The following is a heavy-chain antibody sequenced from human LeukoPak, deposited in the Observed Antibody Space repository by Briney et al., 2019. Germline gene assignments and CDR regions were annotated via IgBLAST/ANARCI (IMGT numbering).Heavy chain of an antibody. V-gene: IGHV5-51*01. CDR1: RYSFTTYW. CDR3: ARQSYSGSYYMDY. J-gene: IGHJ4*02. CDR2: IYPGDSDT. Sequence: GESLKISCKGSRYSFTTYWIAWVRQMPGKGLEWMGIIYPGDSDTRYSPSFQGQVTSSADKSISTAYLQWSSLKASDTAMYYCARQSYSGSYYMDYWGQGTLVTVSS. D-gene: IGHD1-26*01.